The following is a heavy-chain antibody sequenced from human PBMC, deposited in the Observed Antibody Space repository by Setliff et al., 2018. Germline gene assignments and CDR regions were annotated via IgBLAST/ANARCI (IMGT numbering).Heavy chain of an antibody. CDR1: GDSISSRRNY. J-gene: IGHJ5*02. D-gene: IGHD1-26*01. Sequence: PSETLSLTCTVSGDSISSRRNYWGWIRQPAGKGLEWIGQIYTSWSTTYSPSLKSRVTISIDTSKNQFSLKLTSVTAADTAVYYCARKVAGRGWFDPWGQGSLVTVSS. CDR2: IYTSWST. CDR3: ARKVAGRGWFDP. V-gene: IGHV4-61*09.